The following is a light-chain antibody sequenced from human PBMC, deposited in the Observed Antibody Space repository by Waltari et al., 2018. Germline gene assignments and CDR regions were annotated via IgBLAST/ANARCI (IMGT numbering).Light chain of an antibody. J-gene: IGLJ2*01. Sequence: QSALTQPASVSGSPGQSITISCTGTSSDVGGSNYVSWYQQHPGKAPKLMIYEVSNRPSGVSNRFSGYKSGNTASLTISGLQAEDEADYYCSSYTSSSTLVFGGGTKLTVL. V-gene: IGLV2-14*01. CDR3: SSYTSSSTLV. CDR1: SSDVGGSNY. CDR2: EVS.